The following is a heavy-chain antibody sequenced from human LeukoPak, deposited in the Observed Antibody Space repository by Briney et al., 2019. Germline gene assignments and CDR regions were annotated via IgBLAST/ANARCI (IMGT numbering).Heavy chain of an antibody. Sequence: SVNVSCKASVGTFSSYAIRWVRQAPGQGLEWMGRIIPILGIANYAQQFQGRVTITADKDTSTAYMELSSRRSEDTAVYYCARDLGGGWSALYYYYYRDVWGKGTTVTVSS. CDR3: ARDLGGGWSALYYYYYRDV. CDR1: VGTFSSYA. V-gene: IGHV1-69*04. D-gene: IGHD2-15*01. CDR2: IIPILGIA. J-gene: IGHJ6*03.